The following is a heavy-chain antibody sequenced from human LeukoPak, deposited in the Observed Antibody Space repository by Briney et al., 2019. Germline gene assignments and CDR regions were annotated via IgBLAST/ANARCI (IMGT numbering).Heavy chain of an antibody. Sequence: SETLSLTCTVSGDSVSSRNYHWSWIRQPPGKGLEWIGYIHYTGNINYNPSLKSRDTISVDTSKNQFSLMLSSVTAADTAIYYCARVRRSTYGSDTDYFDYWGQGTLVTVSS. V-gene: IGHV4-61*01. CDR3: ARVRRSTYGSDTDYFDY. CDR2: IHYTGNI. CDR1: GDSVSSRNYH. D-gene: IGHD6-19*01. J-gene: IGHJ4*02.